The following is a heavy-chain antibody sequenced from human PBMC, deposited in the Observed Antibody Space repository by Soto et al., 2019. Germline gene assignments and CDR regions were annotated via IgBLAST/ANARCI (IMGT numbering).Heavy chain of an antibody. D-gene: IGHD1-26*01. CDR3: AKSLTYRDLGWFDP. Sequence: GGSLRLSCAASGFTFSSYGMHWVRQAPGKGLEWVAVISYDGSNKYYADSVKGRFTISRDNSKNTLYLQMNSLRAEDTAVYYCAKSLTYRDLGWFDPWGQGTLVTVSS. CDR1: GFTFSSYG. V-gene: IGHV3-30*18. CDR2: ISYDGSNK. J-gene: IGHJ5*02.